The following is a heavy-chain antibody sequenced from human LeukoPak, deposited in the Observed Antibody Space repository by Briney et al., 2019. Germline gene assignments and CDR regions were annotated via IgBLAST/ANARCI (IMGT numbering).Heavy chain of an antibody. CDR3: ARRRPGGYYYMDV. Sequence: GESLKISCKGSGYSFTSYWIGWVRQLPGKGLEWMGIIYPGDSDTRYSPSFQGQVTISADKSISTAYLQWSSLKASDTAMCYCARRRPGGYYYMDVWGKGTTVTVSS. CDR1: GYSFTSYW. J-gene: IGHJ6*03. CDR2: IYPGDSDT. V-gene: IGHV5-51*01.